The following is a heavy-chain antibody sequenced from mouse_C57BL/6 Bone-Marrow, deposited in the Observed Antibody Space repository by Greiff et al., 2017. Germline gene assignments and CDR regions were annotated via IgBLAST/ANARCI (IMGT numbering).Heavy chain of an antibody. V-gene: IGHV5-17*02. CDR3: ARSNLDY. CDR1: GFTFSSFG. CDR2: ISSGSSTI. J-gene: IGHJ2*01. Sequence: EVQVVESGGGLVQPGGSRKLSCAASGFTFSSFGMHWVRQAPEKGLEWVAYISSGSSTIYYADTVKGRFTISRDNPKNTLFLQMTSLRSEYTAMYYCARSNLDYWGQGTTLTVSS.